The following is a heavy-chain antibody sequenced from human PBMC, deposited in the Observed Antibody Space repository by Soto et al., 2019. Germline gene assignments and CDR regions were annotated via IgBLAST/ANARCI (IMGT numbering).Heavy chain of an antibody. CDR1: GGSIRRDY. CDR3: ARDLWGYCGTDCYPLDV. V-gene: IGHV4-59*01. J-gene: IGHJ6*02. CDR2: LYNSGST. Sequence: SEARSLTCTGSGGSIRRDYWSWSRQPPGKGLEWIGYLYNSGSTVYNPSLKSRVTISVDTSKNQFSLKLNSVTAADTAVYYCARDLWGYCGTDCYPLDVWGQGTTVT. D-gene: IGHD2-21*02.